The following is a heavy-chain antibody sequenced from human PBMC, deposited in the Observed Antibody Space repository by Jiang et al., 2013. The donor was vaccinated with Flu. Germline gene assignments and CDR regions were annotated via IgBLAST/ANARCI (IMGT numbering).Heavy chain of an antibody. V-gene: IGHV4-59*01. CDR3: ARGPGGTGYFAHYY. J-gene: IGHJ4*02. CDR1: GGSINSYY. D-gene: IGHD2-8*02. Sequence: LLKPSETLSLTCTVSGGSINSYYWSWIRQPPGKGLEWIGYIFYSGRANYNPSLKSRVAISVDTFKNEFSLTVTSVTAADTAVYYCARGPGGTGYFAHYYWGQGTLVTVSS. CDR2: IFYSGRA.